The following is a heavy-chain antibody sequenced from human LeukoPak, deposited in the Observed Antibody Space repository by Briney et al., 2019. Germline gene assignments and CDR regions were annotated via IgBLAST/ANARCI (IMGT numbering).Heavy chain of an antibody. CDR1: GFTFGSYT. D-gene: IGHD3-10*01. CDR2: IGSNSDYI. CDR3: ARDRGYGSGSSQNWFDP. Sequence: GGSLRLSCVASGFTFGSYTMIWVRQAPGKGLEWVSSIGSNSDYIYYADSVKGRFTISRDNAKNSLFLQMNSLTADDTAVYYCARDRGYGSGSSQNWFDPWGQGTLVTVSS. J-gene: IGHJ5*02. V-gene: IGHV3-21*01.